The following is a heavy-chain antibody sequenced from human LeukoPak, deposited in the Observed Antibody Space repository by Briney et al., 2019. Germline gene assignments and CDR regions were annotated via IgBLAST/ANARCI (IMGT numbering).Heavy chain of an antibody. Sequence: ASVKVSCKASGYTFTSYYMHWVRQAPGQGLEWMGIINPSGGTTAYAQKFQGRVTMTRDTSTSTVYMELSSLRSEDTAVYYCARGLRGSSGWYGFDYRGQGTLVTVSS. CDR1: GYTFTSYY. CDR2: INPSGGTT. V-gene: IGHV1-46*01. J-gene: IGHJ4*02. D-gene: IGHD6-19*01. CDR3: ARGLRGSSGWYGFDY.